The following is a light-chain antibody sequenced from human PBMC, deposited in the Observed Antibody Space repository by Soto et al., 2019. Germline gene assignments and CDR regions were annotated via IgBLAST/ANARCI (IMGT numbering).Light chain of an antibody. V-gene: IGKV1-27*01. CDR2: AAS. CDR1: QGISNY. CDR3: QRYNDGST. J-gene: IGKJ1*01. Sequence: DIPMTQSPSSLSASVGDRVTITCRASQGISNYLAGYQQKPGRVPTLLISAASTLQSGVPSRFSASGSGTDFTLTITSLQPEDVATYYCQRYNDGSTFGQGTKVDI.